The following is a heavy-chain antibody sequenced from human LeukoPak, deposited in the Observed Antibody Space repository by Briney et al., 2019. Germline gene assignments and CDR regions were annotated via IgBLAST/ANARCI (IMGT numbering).Heavy chain of an antibody. CDR1: GGSISSSSYY. J-gene: IGHJ2*01. V-gene: IGHV4-39*01. CDR3: ARQPENYDILTGYRLWYFDL. D-gene: IGHD3-9*01. Sequence: SETLSLTCTVSGGSISSSSYYWGWIRQPPGKGLEWIGSIYYSGSTYCNPSLKSRVTISVDTSKNQFSLKLSSVTAADTAVYYCARQPENYDILTGYRLWYFDLWGRGTLVTVSS. CDR2: IYYSGST.